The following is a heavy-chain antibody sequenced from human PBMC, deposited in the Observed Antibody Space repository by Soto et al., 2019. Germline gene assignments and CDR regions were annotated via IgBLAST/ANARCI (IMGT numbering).Heavy chain of an antibody. D-gene: IGHD6-13*01. V-gene: IGHV1-18*01. CDR2: ISAYNGNT. J-gene: IGHJ6*02. CDR1: GYTFTSYG. Sequence: QVQLVQSGAEVKKPGASVKVSCKASGYTFTSYGISWVRQAPGQGLEWMGWISAYNGNTNYAQKLQGRVTMTTDTSMSTAYMELRSLRSDDTAVYYCAREVGSSWYYYGMDVWGQGTTVTVSS. CDR3: AREVGSSWYYYGMDV.